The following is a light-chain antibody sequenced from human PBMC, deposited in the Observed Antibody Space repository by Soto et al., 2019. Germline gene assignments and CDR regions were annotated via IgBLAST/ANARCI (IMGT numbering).Light chain of an antibody. J-gene: IGKJ1*01. Sequence: DIQMKQSPSTPSASVGDRVVITCRASQNINKWLSWYQQKPGKAPKFLIYDASTLETGGPSRFSGSGSGTEFTLTIISLQPDDFATFYCQQYDTCPRTFGQGTKVDIK. CDR1: QNINKW. CDR3: QQYDTCPRT. V-gene: IGKV1-5*01. CDR2: DAS.